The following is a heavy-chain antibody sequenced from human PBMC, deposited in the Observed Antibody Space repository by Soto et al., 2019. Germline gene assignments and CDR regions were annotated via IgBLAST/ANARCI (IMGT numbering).Heavy chain of an antibody. CDR2: IWYDGSNK. CDR1: GFTFSSYG. J-gene: IGHJ5*02. V-gene: IGHV3-33*01. D-gene: IGHD2-15*01. CDR3: ARGPICSGGSCYAHSWFDP. Sequence: QVQLVESGGGVVQPGRSLRLSCAASGFTFSSYGMHWVRQAPGKGLEWVAVIWYDGSNKYYADSVKGRFTISRDNSKNTRYLQMNSLRAEDTAVYYCARGPICSGGSCYAHSWFDPWGQGTLVTVSS.